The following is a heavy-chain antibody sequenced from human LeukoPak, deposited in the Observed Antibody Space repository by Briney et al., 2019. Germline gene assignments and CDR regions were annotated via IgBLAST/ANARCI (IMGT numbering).Heavy chain of an antibody. CDR2: IYSSGST. V-gene: IGHV4-4*07. J-gene: IGHJ3*02. D-gene: IGHD3-22*01. Sequence: SETLSLTCTVSGGSISSYYWSWIRQPAGKGLEWIGRIYSSGSTNYNPSLKSRVTMSVDTSKNQFSLKLSSVTAADTAVYYCARLHSGYYYVVSAFDIWGQGTMVTVSS. CDR3: ARLHSGYYYVVSAFDI. CDR1: GGSISSYY.